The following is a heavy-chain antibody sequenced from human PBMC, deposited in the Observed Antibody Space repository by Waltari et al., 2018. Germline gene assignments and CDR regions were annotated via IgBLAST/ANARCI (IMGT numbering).Heavy chain of an antibody. CDR2: LSDDGSNK. D-gene: IGHD5-12*01. J-gene: IGHJ3*02. V-gene: IGHV3-30*01. CDR1: GLTLGGYA. CDR3: ARDSAITELAFDI. Sequence: VQLVESGGGGVRLGRSLRPSCAASGLTLGGYAMHWVRQAPGKGVEWVAVLSDDGSNKYYADSVKGRFTISRDNSKNTLYLQMNSLRAEDTAVYYCARDSAITELAFDIWGQGTMVTVSS.